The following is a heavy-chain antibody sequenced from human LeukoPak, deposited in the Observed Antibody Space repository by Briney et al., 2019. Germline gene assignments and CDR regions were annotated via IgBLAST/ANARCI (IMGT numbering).Heavy chain of an antibody. D-gene: IGHD3-10*01. J-gene: IGHJ6*03. V-gene: IGHV4-34*01. CDR2: INHSGST. CDR3: ARRGVVRGVIITGYYYCYMDV. Sequence: SETLSLTCAVYGGSFSGYYWSWIRQPPGKGLEWIGEINHSGSTNYNPSLKSRVTISVDTSKNQFSLKLSSVTAADTAVYYCARRGVVRGVIITGYYYCYMDVWGKGTTVTISS. CDR1: GGSFSGYY.